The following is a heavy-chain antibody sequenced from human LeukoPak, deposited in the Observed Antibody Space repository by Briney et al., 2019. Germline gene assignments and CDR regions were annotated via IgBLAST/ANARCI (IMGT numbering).Heavy chain of an antibody. Sequence: SQTLYLTCTVSGGSFSSGVYYWSWIRQPPGKGLEWIGYIYYSGSAYYNPSHKSRVTISVDTSKNQFSLKLSSVTASDTAVYYCAREIDYFFDYWGQGTLVTVSS. J-gene: IGHJ4*02. V-gene: IGHV4-30-4*08. CDR3: AREIDYFFDY. CDR1: GGSFSSGVYY. CDR2: IYYSGSA. D-gene: IGHD4/OR15-4a*01.